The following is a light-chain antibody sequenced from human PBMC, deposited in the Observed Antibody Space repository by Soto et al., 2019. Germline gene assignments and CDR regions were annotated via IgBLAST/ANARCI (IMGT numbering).Light chain of an antibody. J-gene: IGKJ2*01. CDR2: WAS. CDR1: QSVLYSSNNKNY. V-gene: IGKV4-1*01. CDR3: QQYYSTPYT. Sequence: DIVMTQSPDSLAVSLGERATINCKSSQSVLYSSNNKNYLAWYQQKPGQPPKLLIYWASTRESGVPDRFSGSESGTDFTRNISSLQAEDVAGYYCQQYYSTPYTFGQGTKLEIK.